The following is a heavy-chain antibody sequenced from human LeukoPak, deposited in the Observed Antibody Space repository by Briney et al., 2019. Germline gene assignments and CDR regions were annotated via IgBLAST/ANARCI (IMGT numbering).Heavy chain of an antibody. J-gene: IGHJ4*02. CDR2: IFYSGSP. V-gene: IGHV4-39*01. Sequence: SETLSLTCTVSGGSISSTSYYWGWIRQPPGKGLEWIGSIFYSGSPYYNPSLKSRVTISVDTSKNQFSLKLTSVTAADTAMYYCARLKGVPAADYWGQGTLVTVSS. D-gene: IGHD2-2*01. CDR3: ARLKGVPAADY. CDR1: GGSISSTSYY.